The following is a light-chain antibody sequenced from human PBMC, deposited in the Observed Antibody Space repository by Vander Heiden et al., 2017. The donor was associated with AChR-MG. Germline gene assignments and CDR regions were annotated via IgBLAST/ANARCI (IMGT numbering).Light chain of an antibody. Sequence: QSVLTQPPSASGTPGPRVTIPCSGSSSNIGSNTVNWYQQLPGTAPKRLIYSNNQRPSGVPDRFSGSKSGTSASLAISGLQSEDEADYYCAAWDDSLNGPIFGGGTKLTVL. CDR2: SNN. V-gene: IGLV1-44*01. CDR1: SSNIGSNT. CDR3: AAWDDSLNGPI. J-gene: IGLJ2*01.